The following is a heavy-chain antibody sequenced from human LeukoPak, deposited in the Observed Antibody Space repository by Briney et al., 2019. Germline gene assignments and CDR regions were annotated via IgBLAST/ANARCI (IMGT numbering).Heavy chain of an antibody. Sequence: GGSLRLSCAASGFTVSSNYMSWVRQAPGKGLEWGSVIYSGGSTYYADSEKGRFTISRDNSKNTLYLQMNSLRAEDTAVYYCATTMVRGVIGPEYFQHWGQGTLVTVSS. CDR3: ATTMVRGVIGPEYFQH. CDR1: GFTVSSNY. CDR2: IYSGGST. J-gene: IGHJ1*01. V-gene: IGHV3-53*01. D-gene: IGHD3-10*01.